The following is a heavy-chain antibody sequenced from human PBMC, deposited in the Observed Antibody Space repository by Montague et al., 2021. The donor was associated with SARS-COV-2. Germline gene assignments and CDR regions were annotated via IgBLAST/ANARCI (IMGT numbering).Heavy chain of an antibody. D-gene: IGHD3-10*01. CDR2: INQSGRT. V-gene: IGHV4-34*01. Sequence: SETRSLTCAVYGGCFSGYYWSAIRQPTEKELGWIGEINQSGRTNNNPSLKSRVIISVDTSKNQFSLKLSSVTAADTAVYYCARRGSSVWGVTVSAELDYWGQGILVIVSS. J-gene: IGHJ4*02. CDR1: GGCFSGYY. CDR3: ARRGSSVWGVTVSAELDY.